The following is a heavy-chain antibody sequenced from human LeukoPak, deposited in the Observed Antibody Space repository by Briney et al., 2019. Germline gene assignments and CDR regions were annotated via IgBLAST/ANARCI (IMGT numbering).Heavy chain of an antibody. CDR3: ARELEWGAFDI. D-gene: IGHD2-8*01. CDR2: IYYSGST. Sequence: SETLSLTCTVSGGSISSYYWSRIRQPPGKGLEWIGYIYYSGSTNYNPSLKSRVTISVDTSKNQFSLKLSSVTAADTAVYYCARELEWGAFDIWGQGTMVTVSS. J-gene: IGHJ3*02. V-gene: IGHV4-59*01. CDR1: GGSISSYY.